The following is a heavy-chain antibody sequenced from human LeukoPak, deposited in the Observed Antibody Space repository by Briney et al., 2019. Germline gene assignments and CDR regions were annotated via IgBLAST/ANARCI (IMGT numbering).Heavy chain of an antibody. CDR2: INHSGST. Sequence: SETLSLTCAVYGGSFSGYYWSWIRQPPGKGLEWIGEINHSGSTNYNPSLKSRVTISVDTSKNQFSLKLSSVTAADTAVYYCARHARGSGWYTRQGFDYWGQGTLATVSS. V-gene: IGHV4-34*01. J-gene: IGHJ4*02. CDR1: GGSFSGYY. D-gene: IGHD6-19*01. CDR3: ARHARGSGWYTRQGFDY.